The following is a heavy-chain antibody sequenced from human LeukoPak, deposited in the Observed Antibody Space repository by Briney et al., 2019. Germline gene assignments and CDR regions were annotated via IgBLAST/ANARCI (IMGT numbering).Heavy chain of an antibody. V-gene: IGHV4-4*07. Sequence: KALETLSLTCTVSGGSISSYYLSWMRQPAGKGLEWFGRIYTSGSTNYNPSLKSRVTMSVDTSKNQFSLKLSSVTAADTAVYYCARGVLVGATSSDDYWGQGTLVTVSS. D-gene: IGHD1-26*01. CDR1: GGSISSYY. CDR2: IYTSGST. J-gene: IGHJ4*02. CDR3: ARGVLVGATSSDDY.